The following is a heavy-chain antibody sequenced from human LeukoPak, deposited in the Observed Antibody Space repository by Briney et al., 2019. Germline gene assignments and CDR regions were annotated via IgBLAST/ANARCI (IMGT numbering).Heavy chain of an antibody. CDR2: IIPILGIA. CDR1: GGTFSSYA. Sequence: GASVKVSCKASGGTFSSYAISWVRQAPGQGLEWMGRIIPILGIANYAQKFQGRVTITADKSTSTAHMELSSLRSEDTAVYYCARGYSGSYYRFDPWGQGTLVTVSS. J-gene: IGHJ5*02. CDR3: ARGYSGSYYRFDP. D-gene: IGHD1-26*01. V-gene: IGHV1-69*04.